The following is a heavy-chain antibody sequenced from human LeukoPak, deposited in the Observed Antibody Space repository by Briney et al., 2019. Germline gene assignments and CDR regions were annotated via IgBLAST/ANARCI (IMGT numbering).Heavy chain of an antibody. CDR3: AREVTTGHYYFDY. V-gene: IGHV3-21*01. D-gene: IGHD1-14*01. CDR2: ISSSSSHI. J-gene: IGHJ4*02. CDR1: GFTFSTYS. Sequence: PGGSLRLSCAASGFTFSTYSMNWVRQAPGKGLEWGSSISSSSSHIYYADSVKGRFTISRDNAKNSLYLQMNSLRAEDTAVYYCAREVTTGHYYFDYWGQGTLVTVSS.